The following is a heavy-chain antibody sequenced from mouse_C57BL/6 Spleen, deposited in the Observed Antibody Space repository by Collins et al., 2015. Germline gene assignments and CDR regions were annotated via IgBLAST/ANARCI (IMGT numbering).Heavy chain of an antibody. CDR3: ARYYGNYGWFAY. V-gene: IGHV1-52*01. CDR1: GYTFTNYW. Sequence: QVQLQQPGAELVRPGSSVKLSCKASGYTFTNYWMHWVKQRPIQGLEWIGNIDPSDSETHYNQKFKDKATLTVDKSSNTAYMQLSSLTSEDPAVYYCARYYGNYGWFAYWGQGTLVTVSA. CDR2: IDPSDSET. D-gene: IGHD2-1*01. J-gene: IGHJ3*01.